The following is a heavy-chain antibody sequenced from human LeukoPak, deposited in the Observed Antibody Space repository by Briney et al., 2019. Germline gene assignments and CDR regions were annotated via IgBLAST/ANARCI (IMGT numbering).Heavy chain of an antibody. Sequence: GASVKVSCKASGYTFTGYYIHWVRQAPGQGLEWMGWINPNSGGTNYAQRFQGRVTMTRDTSISTAYMELSRLRSDDTAVYYCALSSAYCGGDCYGAFDIWGQGTMVTVSS. V-gene: IGHV1-2*02. D-gene: IGHD2-21*02. J-gene: IGHJ3*02. CDR3: ALSSAYCGGDCYGAFDI. CDR1: GYTFTGYY. CDR2: INPNSGGT.